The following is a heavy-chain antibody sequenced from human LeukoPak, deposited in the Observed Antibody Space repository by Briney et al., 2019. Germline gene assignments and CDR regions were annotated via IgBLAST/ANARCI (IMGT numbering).Heavy chain of an antibody. D-gene: IGHD5-24*01. V-gene: IGHV4-39*07. CDR2: IYYSGST. CDR1: GGSISSSSYY. CDR3: ARVCEMATVSDYFDY. Sequence: SETLSLTCTVSGGSISSSSYYWGWIRQPPGKGLEWIGSIYYSGSTYYNPSLKSRVTISVDTSKNQFSLKLSSVTAADTAVYYCARVCEMATVSDYFDYWGQGTLVTVSS. J-gene: IGHJ4*02.